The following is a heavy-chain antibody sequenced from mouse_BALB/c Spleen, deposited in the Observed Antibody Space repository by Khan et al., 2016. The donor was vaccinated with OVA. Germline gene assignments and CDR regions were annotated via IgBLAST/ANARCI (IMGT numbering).Heavy chain of an antibody. V-gene: IGHV3-8*02. J-gene: IGHJ3*01. D-gene: IGHD2-14*01. Sequence: EVQLQESGPSLVKPSQTLSLTCSVTGDSITSGYWSWIRKFPGNKLEYMGYMIYTGYTDYNPSLKSRIAITRHTSKTQYFLQLNSVTAEDTATYYCARSTYRYAFAYWGQGTLVTVSA. CDR1: GDSITSGY. CDR3: ARSTYRYAFAY. CDR2: MIYTGYT.